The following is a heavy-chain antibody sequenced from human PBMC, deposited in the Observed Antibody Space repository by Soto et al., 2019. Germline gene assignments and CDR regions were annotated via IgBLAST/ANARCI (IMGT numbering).Heavy chain of an antibody. Sequence: ASVKVSCKASGYTFTSYDINWVRQATGQGLEWMGWMNPNSGNTGYAQKFQGRVTMTRNTSISTAYMELSSLRSEDTAVYYCARGVVVTCTYYYYCYYMDVWGKGTTVTVSS. CDR1: GYTFTSYD. J-gene: IGHJ6*03. CDR3: ARGVVVTCTYYYYCYYMDV. V-gene: IGHV1-8*01. CDR2: MNPNSGNT. D-gene: IGHD2-2*01.